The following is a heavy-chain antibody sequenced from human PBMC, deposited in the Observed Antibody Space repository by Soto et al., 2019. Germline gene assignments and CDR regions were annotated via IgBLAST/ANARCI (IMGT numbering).Heavy chain of an antibody. V-gene: IGHV3-33*01. J-gene: IGHJ4*02. D-gene: IGHD6-19*01. CDR1: GFTFSSYG. Sequence: PGGSLRLSCAASGFTFSSYGMHWVRQAPGKGLEWVAVIWYDGSNKYYADSVKGRFTISRDNSKNTLYLQMNSLRAEDTAVYYCAREGGIAVAGPYYFDYWGQGTLVTVSS. CDR2: IWYDGSNK. CDR3: AREGGIAVAGPYYFDY.